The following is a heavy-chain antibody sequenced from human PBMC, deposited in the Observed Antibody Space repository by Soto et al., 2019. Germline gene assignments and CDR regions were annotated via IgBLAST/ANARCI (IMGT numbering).Heavy chain of an antibody. CDR3: AKCGSYADFDY. J-gene: IGHJ4*02. Sequence: QLVESGGGLVQPGGSLRLSCAASGFTFSSYWMSWVRQAPGKGLEWVANIKQDGSEKYYVDSVKGRFTISRDNAKNSLYLQMNSLRAEDTAVYYCAKCGSYADFDYWGQGTLVTVSS. CDR2: IKQDGSEK. D-gene: IGHD1-26*01. CDR1: GFTFSSYW. V-gene: IGHV3-7*02.